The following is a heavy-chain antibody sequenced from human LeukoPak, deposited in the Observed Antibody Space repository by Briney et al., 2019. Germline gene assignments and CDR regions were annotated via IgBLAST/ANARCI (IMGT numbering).Heavy chain of an antibody. V-gene: IGHV3-30-3*01. CDR3: AREGPGIPSRSTTFDY. J-gene: IGHJ4*02. CDR1: GFTFSKYA. D-gene: IGHD3-16*02. CDR2: ISYDGSNK. Sequence: GGSLRLSCAASGFTFSKYAMHWVRQAPVKGLEWVAVISYDGSNKYYADSVKGRFTISRDNSKNTLYLEMNSLRAEDTAVYFCAREGPGIPSRSTTFDYWGQGTLVTVSS.